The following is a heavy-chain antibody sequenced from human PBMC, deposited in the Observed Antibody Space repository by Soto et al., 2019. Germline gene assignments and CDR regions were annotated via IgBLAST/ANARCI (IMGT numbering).Heavy chain of an antibody. CDR3: ASLNRDYYGSWGYYRSSLAPWYYFDY. J-gene: IGHJ4*02. D-gene: IGHD3-10*01. CDR1: GGSISSGGYS. Sequence: PSETLSLTCAVSGGSISSGGYSWSWIRQPPGKGLEWIGYIYHSGSTYYNPSLKSRVTISVDRSKNQFSLKLSSVTAADTAVYYCASLNRDYYGSWGYYRSSLAPWYYFDYWGQGTLVTVSS. CDR2: IYHSGST. V-gene: IGHV4-30-2*01.